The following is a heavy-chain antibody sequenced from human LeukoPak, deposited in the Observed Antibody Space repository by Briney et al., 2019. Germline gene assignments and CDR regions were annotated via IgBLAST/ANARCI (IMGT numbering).Heavy chain of an antibody. CDR3: AGGGYDTGDYYYYMDV. CDR2: INPSGGST. J-gene: IGHJ6*03. Sequence: GASVKVSCKASGYTFTSYYMHWVRQAPGQGLEWMGIINPSGGSTSYAQKFQGRVTMTRDMSTSTVYMELSSLRSEDTAVYYRAGGGYDTGDYYYYMDVWGKGTTVTVSS. CDR1: GYTFTSYY. D-gene: IGHD5-12*01. V-gene: IGHV1-46*01.